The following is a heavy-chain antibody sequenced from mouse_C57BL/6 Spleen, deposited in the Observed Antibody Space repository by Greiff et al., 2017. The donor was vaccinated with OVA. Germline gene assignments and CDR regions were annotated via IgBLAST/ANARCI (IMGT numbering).Heavy chain of an antibody. CDR1: GYTFTSYW. Sequence: VQLQQSGAELVKPGASVKLSCKASGYTFTSYWMHWVKQRPGQGLEWIGMIHPNSGSTNYNEKFKSKATLTVDKSSSTAYMQLSSLTSEDSAVYYCARYGDYALGAWFAYWGQGTLVTVSA. V-gene: IGHV1-64*01. CDR2: IHPNSGST. D-gene: IGHD1-1*02. J-gene: IGHJ3*01. CDR3: ARYGDYALGAWFAY.